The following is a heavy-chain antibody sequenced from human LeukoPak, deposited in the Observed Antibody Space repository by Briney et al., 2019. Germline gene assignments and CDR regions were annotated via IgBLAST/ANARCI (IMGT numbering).Heavy chain of an antibody. J-gene: IGHJ6*03. V-gene: IGHV3-7*01. D-gene: IGHD6-13*01. CDR1: GFTFSSHW. CDR3: ARAVGQLAYYYYYYMDV. Sequence: GGSLRLSCAASGFTFSSHWMSCVRQAPGQGLEWVANIKQDGSEKYYVDSVKGRFTISRDNAKNSLYLQMNSMRAEDTAVYYCARAVGQLAYYYYYYMDVWGKGTTVTISS. CDR2: IKQDGSEK.